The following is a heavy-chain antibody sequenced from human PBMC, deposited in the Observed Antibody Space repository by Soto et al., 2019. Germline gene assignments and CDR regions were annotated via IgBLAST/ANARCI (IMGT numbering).Heavy chain of an antibody. CDR2: ISAYNGNT. J-gene: IGHJ4*02. Sequence: ASVKVSCKASGGAFSRYAISWVRQAPGQGLEWMGWISAYNGNTNYAQKLQGRVTMTTDTSTSTAYMELRSLRSDDTAVYYCARVDTIFGVVITYFDYWGQGTLVTVSS. V-gene: IGHV1-18*01. CDR1: GGAFSRYA. CDR3: ARVDTIFGVVITYFDY. D-gene: IGHD3-3*01.